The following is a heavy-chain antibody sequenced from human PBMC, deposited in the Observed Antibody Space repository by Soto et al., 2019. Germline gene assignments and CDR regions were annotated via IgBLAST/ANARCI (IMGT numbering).Heavy chain of an antibody. D-gene: IGHD2-2*01. CDR2: ISGSGSDT. V-gene: IGHV3-23*01. J-gene: IGHJ4*02. CDR3: AKEQGYCSSTSCANFDY. Sequence: EVQLLESGGGLVQPGGSLRLSCAASGFTFTSYAMNWVRQAPGKGLEWVSGISGSGSDTHYADSVKGQFTISRDNSKNTLYLQMNGLRAEDTALYYCAKEQGYCSSTSCANFDYWGQGTLVTVSS. CDR1: GFTFTSYA.